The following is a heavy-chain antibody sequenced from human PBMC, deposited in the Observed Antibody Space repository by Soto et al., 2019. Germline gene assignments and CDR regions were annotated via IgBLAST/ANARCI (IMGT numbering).Heavy chain of an antibody. CDR1: GGSISSGDYY. V-gene: IGHV4-30-4*01. Sequence: PSETLSLTCTVSGGSISSGDYYWSWIRQPPGKGLEWIGYIYYSGSTYYNPSLKSRVTISVDTSKNQFSLKLSSVTAADTAVYYCARACGYSYRLVYFDYWGQGTLVTVSS. D-gene: IGHD5-18*01. CDR3: ARACGYSYRLVYFDY. CDR2: IYYSGST. J-gene: IGHJ4*02.